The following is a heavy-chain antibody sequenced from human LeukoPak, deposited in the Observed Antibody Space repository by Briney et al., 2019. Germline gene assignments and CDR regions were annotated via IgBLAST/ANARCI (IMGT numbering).Heavy chain of an antibody. Sequence: PGGSLRLSCAASGFTFSSYWMHWVRQAPGKGLVWVSRLNSDGSNTNYADSVKGRFTISRDNAKNTLSLQMNSLRAEDTAVYYCTRARGLYDDYEGWWFDPWGQGTLVTVSS. D-gene: IGHD4-17*01. CDR3: TRARGLYDDYEGWWFDP. CDR2: LNSDGSNT. V-gene: IGHV3-74*01. J-gene: IGHJ5*02. CDR1: GFTFSSYW.